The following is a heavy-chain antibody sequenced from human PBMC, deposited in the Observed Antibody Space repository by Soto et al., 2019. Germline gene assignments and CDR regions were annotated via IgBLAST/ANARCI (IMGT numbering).Heavy chain of an antibody. Sequence: QLQLRESGPELVKPSETLSLTCTVSGVSITRGDKYWAWVRQPPGKGLELIGSIHYSGSTYYNPSLKRRATYSADTSKNQSSPKLSSVTAADTAVYYCARRDWVTGPLDSWGQGTLVTVSS. CDR3: ARRDWVTGPLDS. J-gene: IGHJ4*02. D-gene: IGHD2-21*02. CDR2: IHYSGST. V-gene: IGHV4-39*01. CDR1: GVSITRGDKY.